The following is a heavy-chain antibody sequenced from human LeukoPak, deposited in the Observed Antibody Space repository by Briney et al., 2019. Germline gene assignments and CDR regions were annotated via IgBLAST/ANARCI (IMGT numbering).Heavy chain of an antibody. V-gene: IGHV3-53*01. CDR3: ARAGGGGYSYGYKQNAFDI. Sequence: SGGSLRLSCAASGFTVSSNYMSWVRRAPGKGLEWVSVIYSGGSTYYADSVKGRFTISRDNSKNTLYLQMNSLRAEDTAVYYCARAGGGGYSYGYKQNAFDIWGQGTMVTVSS. D-gene: IGHD5-18*01. J-gene: IGHJ3*02. CDR1: GFTVSSNY. CDR2: IYSGGST.